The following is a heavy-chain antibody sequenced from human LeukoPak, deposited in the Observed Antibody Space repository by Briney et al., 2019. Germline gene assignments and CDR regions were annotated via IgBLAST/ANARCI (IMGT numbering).Heavy chain of an antibody. CDR1: GYSISSGYY. V-gene: IGHV4-38-2*02. J-gene: IGHJ3*02. Sequence: PSETLSLACTVSGYSISSGYYWGWIRQSPGKGLEWIGSVYYSGSNLDNPSLESRVFISVDTSKNHVSLRLSSVTAADTAVYYCVRDSSGTLAFDIWGQGTMVTVSS. CDR3: VRDSSGTLAFDI. CDR2: VYYSGSN. D-gene: IGHD6-25*01.